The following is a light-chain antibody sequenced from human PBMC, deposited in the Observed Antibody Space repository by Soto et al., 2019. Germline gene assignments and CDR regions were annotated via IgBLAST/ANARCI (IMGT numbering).Light chain of an antibody. CDR3: WHSASTPLT. CDR1: QSVLYSSNNKNH. Sequence: SVVESATINCKSSQSVLYSSNNKNHLAWYQQKPGQPPKVVIYWASTRESGVPDRFSFSGSGTDLTLTFSILQAEDVAVYYSWHSASTPLTFRGGTKLDIK. CDR2: WAS. V-gene: IGKV4-1*01. J-gene: IGKJ4*01.